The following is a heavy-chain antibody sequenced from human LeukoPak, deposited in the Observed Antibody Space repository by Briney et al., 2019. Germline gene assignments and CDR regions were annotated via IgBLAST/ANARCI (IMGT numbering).Heavy chain of an antibody. V-gene: IGHV3-7*01. J-gene: IGHJ4*02. CDR2: INEAGSEK. D-gene: IGHD6-13*01. Sequence: PGGSLRLSCAASGFSVSAYWMSWVRQAPGKGLEWVANINEAGSEKPYVDSVKGRFTISRDNAKNSLYLEMNSLRAEDTAVYYYGRWGVEAGIDDWGQGTLVIVS. CDR3: GRWGVEAGIDD. CDR1: GFSVSAYW.